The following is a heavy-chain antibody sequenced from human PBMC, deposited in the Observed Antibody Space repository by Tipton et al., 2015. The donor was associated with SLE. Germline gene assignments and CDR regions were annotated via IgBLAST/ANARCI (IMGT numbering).Heavy chain of an antibody. Sequence: VQLVQSGGGLVKPGGSLRLSCAASGFTFSNAWMSWVRQAPGKGLEWVGRIKSKTDGGTTDYAAPVKGRFTISRDDSKNTLYLQMNSLKTEDTAVYYCTTGDFWSGYSIDYWGQGTLVTVSS. D-gene: IGHD3-3*01. CDR3: TTGDFWSGYSIDY. V-gene: IGHV3-15*01. J-gene: IGHJ4*02. CDR1: GFTFSNAW. CDR2: IKSKTDGGTT.